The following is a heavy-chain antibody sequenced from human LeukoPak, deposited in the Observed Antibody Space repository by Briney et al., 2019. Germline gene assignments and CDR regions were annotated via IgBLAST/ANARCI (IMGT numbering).Heavy chain of an antibody. Sequence: SETLSLTCTVSGGSISSSSYYWGWIRQPPGKGLEWIGSIYYSGSTYHNPSLKSRVTISVDTSKNQFSLKLSSVTAADTAVYYCARHYRGTDYFDYWGQGNLVTVSS. V-gene: IGHV4-39*01. CDR2: IYYSGST. CDR3: ARHYRGTDYFDY. D-gene: IGHD1-7*01. CDR1: GGSISSSSYY. J-gene: IGHJ4*02.